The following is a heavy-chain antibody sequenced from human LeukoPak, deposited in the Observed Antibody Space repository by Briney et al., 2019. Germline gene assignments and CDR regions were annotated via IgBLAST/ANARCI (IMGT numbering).Heavy chain of an antibody. CDR3: ARDTDSPHYYDSSGYLRAEAFDI. CDR2: IYTSGST. J-gene: IGHJ3*02. D-gene: IGHD3-22*01. Sequence: SETLSLTCTVSGGSISSYYWSWIRQPAGKGLEWIGRIYTSGSTNYNPSLKSRVTMSVDTSKNQFSLKLSSVTAVDTAVYYCARDTDSPHYYDSSGYLRAEAFDIWGQGTMVTVSS. V-gene: IGHV4-4*07. CDR1: GGSISSYY.